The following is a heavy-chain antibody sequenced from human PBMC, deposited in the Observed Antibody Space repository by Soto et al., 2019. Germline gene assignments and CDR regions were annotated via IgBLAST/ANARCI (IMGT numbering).Heavy chain of an antibody. D-gene: IGHD2-8*01. CDR3: ARDFRPYCTNGVCTHGLDV. CDR1: GFTFSNYW. CDR2: IKQDGSEK. Sequence: GGSLRLSCAASGFTFSNYWMSWVRQAPGKGLEWVANIKQDGSEKYYVDSVKGRFTISRDNAKNSLYLQMNSLRAEDTAVYYCARDFRPYCTNGVCTHGLDVWGKGTTVTVSS. V-gene: IGHV3-7*01. J-gene: IGHJ6*04.